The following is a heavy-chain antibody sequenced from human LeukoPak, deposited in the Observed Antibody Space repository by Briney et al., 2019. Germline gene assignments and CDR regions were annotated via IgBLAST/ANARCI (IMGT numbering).Heavy chain of an antibody. CDR2: IYYSGST. J-gene: IGHJ3*02. V-gene: IGHV4-59*01. CDR1: GGSISSYY. D-gene: IGHD1-26*01. CDR3: ARDLGLGGDGAFDI. Sequence: PSETLSLTCAVSGGSISSYYWSWIRQPPGKGLEWIGYIYYSGSTNYNPSLKSRVTISVDTSKNQFSLKLSSVTAADTAVYYCARDLGLGGDGAFDIWGQGTMVTVSS.